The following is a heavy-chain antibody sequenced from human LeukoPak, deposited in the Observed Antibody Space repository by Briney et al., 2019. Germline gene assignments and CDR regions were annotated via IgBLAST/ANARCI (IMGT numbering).Heavy chain of an antibody. J-gene: IGHJ6*02. CDR2: INPSGGST. V-gene: IGHV1-46*01. D-gene: IGHD3-3*01. Sequence: GASVKVSCKASGYTFTSYYMHWVRQAPGQGLEWMGIINPSGGSTSYAQKFRGRVTMTRDTSTSTVYMELSSLRSEDTAVYYCAREIRFLEWLYYYYYGMDVWGQGTTVTVSS. CDR3: AREIRFLEWLYYYYYGMDV. CDR1: GYTFTSYY.